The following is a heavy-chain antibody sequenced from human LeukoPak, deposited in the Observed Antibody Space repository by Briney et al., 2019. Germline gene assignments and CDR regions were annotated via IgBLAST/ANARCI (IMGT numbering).Heavy chain of an antibody. Sequence: GGSLRLSCAASGFTFSDHYMDWVRQAPGKGLEWVVHIRNRANSYTTFYAASVKGRFTISRDDSKNSLYLQMNSLQTEDTAVYYCADLGDTLWGQGTLVTVPS. CDR3: ADLGDTL. CDR1: GFTFSDHY. V-gene: IGHV3-72*01. D-gene: IGHD1-26*01. CDR2: IRNRANSYTT. J-gene: IGHJ4*02.